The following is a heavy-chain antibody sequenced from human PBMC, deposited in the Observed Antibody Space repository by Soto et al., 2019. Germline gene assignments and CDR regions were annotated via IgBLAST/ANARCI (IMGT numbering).Heavy chain of an antibody. CDR3: ATGGTRYCSSTSCQSPFDP. J-gene: IGHJ5*02. Sequence: GASVKVSCKVSGYTLTELSMHWVRQAPGKGLEWMGGFDPEDGETIYAQKFQGRVTMTEDTSTDTAYMELSSLRSEDTAVYYCATGGTRYCSSTSCQSPFDPWGQGTQVTVSS. CDR1: GYTLTELS. D-gene: IGHD2-2*01. CDR2: FDPEDGET. V-gene: IGHV1-24*01.